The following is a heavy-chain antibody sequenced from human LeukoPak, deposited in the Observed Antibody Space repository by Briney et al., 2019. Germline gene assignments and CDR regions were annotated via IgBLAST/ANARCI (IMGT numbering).Heavy chain of an antibody. CDR2: ISAYNGNT. V-gene: IGHV1-18*01. D-gene: IGHD1-1*01. CDR3: ARANLPGANPLLHWFDP. CDR1: GYTFTSYG. J-gene: IGHJ5*02. Sequence: SVKVSCKASGYTFTSYGISWVRQAPGQGLEWMGWISAYNGNTNYAQKLQGRVTMTTDTSTSTAYMELRSLRSDDTAVYYCARANLPGANPLLHWFDPWGQGTLVTVSS.